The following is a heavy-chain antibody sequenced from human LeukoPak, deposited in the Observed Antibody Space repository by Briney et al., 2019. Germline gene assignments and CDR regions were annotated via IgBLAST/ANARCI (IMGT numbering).Heavy chain of an antibody. CDR3: ARDLGNYYDSSGYYSPQTAFDY. J-gene: IGHJ4*02. V-gene: IGHV1-2*02. D-gene: IGHD3-22*01. CDR1: GYTFTGYY. CDR2: INPNSGGT. Sequence: ASVKVSCKASGYTFTGYYMHWVRQAPGQGLEWMGWINPNSGGTNYAQKFQGRVTMTRDTSISTAYMELSRLRSDDTAVYYCARDLGNYYDSSGYYSPQTAFDYWGQGTLVTVSS.